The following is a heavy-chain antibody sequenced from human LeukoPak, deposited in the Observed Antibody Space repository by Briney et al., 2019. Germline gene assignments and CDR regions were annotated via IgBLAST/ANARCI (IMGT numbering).Heavy chain of an antibody. CDR3: ARLGGYYDSSGSAKWSFDY. CDR2: INPNSGGT. D-gene: IGHD3-22*01. Sequence: GASVKVSCKASGYTFTGYYMHWVRQAPGQGLEWMGWINPNSGGTNYAQKFQGRVTMTRDTSISTAYMELSRLRSDDTAVYYCARLGGYYDSSGSAKWSFDYWGQGTLVTVSS. V-gene: IGHV1-2*02. CDR1: GYTFTGYY. J-gene: IGHJ4*02.